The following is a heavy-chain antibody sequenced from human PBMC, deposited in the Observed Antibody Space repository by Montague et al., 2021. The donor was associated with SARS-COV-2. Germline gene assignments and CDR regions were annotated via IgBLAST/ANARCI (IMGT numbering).Heavy chain of an antibody. CDR2: ISTCAYTT. CDR3: TRDYRSIVGDGLDI. CDR1: GFTFSNYD. V-gene: IGHV3-48*03. D-gene: IGHD3-16*02. Sequence: SLRLSCAASGFTFSNYDMNWVRQAPGKGPEWISYISTCAYTTSYAGSVKGRFTIPRDNGKNSLYLQMNSLRVEDTAVYYCTRDYRSIVGDGLDIWGQGTKVTVSS. J-gene: IGHJ3*02.